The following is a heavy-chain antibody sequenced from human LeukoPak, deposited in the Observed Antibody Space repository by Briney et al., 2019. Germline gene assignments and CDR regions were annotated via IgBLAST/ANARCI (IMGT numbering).Heavy chain of an antibody. CDR1: KFTFNNFG. CDR2: IGFDGSNK. Sequence: GGSLRLSCAASKFTFNNFGMHWVRQAPGKGLEWVTFIGFDGSNKYYADFVKGRFTVSRDNSKNTLYLQMSSLRAEDTAVYFCAKDYYDNRGFGFHIWGQGTMVIVSS. D-gene: IGHD3-22*01. J-gene: IGHJ3*02. CDR3: AKDYYDNRGFGFHI. V-gene: IGHV3-30*02.